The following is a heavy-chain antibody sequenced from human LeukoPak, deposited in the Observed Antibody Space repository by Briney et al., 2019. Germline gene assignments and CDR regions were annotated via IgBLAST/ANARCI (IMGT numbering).Heavy chain of an antibody. Sequence: SETLSHTCAVYGGSFNGYYWSWIRQPPGKRLEWIGEINHSGSTNYNPSLKSRVTISVDTSKNQFSLKLCSVTAADTAVYYCARGVDCRSTSCYRGEDYYFDYWGQGTLVTVSS. CDR3: ARGVDCRSTSCYRGEDYYFDY. J-gene: IGHJ4*02. D-gene: IGHD2-2*02. V-gene: IGHV4-34*01. CDR2: INHSGST. CDR1: GGSFNGYY.